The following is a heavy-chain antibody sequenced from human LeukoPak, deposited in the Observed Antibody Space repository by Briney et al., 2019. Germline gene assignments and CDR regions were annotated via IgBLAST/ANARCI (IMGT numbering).Heavy chain of an antibody. CDR3: ETHCSGTGCHRDY. CDR1: VLTFAVSA. CDR2: IQFDDSYK. Sequence: PGRCLRLSCAATVLTFAVSAMHCGRQAPGKGLECVAFIQFDDSYKHYSDSVKGRFTISREDSKNTLYLEMNSLRAEDKTVLYCETHCSGTGCHRDYWGQGTLVPVSS. J-gene: IGHJ4*02. V-gene: IGHV3-30*02. D-gene: IGHD2-2*01.